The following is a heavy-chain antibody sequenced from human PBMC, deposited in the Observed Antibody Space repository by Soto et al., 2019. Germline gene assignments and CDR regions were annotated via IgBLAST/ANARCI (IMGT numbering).Heavy chain of an antibody. CDR1: GFTFSSYG. Sequence: GGSLRLSCAASGFTFSSYGMHWVRQAPGKGLEWVAVISYDGSNKYYADSVKGRFTISRDNSKNTLYLQMNSLRAEDTAVYYCAKDGEYSSSDAFDYWGQGTLVTVSS. J-gene: IGHJ4*02. CDR2: ISYDGSNK. D-gene: IGHD6-6*01. V-gene: IGHV3-30*18. CDR3: AKDGEYSSSDAFDY.